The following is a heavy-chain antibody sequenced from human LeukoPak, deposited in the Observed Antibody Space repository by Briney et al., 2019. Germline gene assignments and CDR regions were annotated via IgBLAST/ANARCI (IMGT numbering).Heavy chain of an antibody. Sequence: SQTLSLTCSVSGGSISSGSYYWSWIRQPAGKGLEWIGRIYTSGSTNYNPSLKSRDTISVDTSKNQFSLKLSSVTAADTAVYYCARGSGKDHKYYFDYWGQGTLVTVSS. D-gene: IGHD2-15*01. CDR3: ARGSGKDHKYYFDY. V-gene: IGHV4-61*02. CDR1: GGSISSGSYY. J-gene: IGHJ4*02. CDR2: IYTSGST.